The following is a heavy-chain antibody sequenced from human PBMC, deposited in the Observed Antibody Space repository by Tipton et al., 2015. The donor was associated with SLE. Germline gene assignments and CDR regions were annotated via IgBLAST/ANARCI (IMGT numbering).Heavy chain of an antibody. CDR3: ASASWNYGFFDY. CDR1: GFTFVSYS. CDR2: IYSAGDT. V-gene: IGHV3-53*01. D-gene: IGHD1-7*01. Sequence: SLRLSCAASGFTFVSYSMTWVRPAPGKGLGWVSVIYSAGDTYYADSVKGRFTISRDNSKNTVYLHMNSLRADDTAIYYCASASWNYGFFDYWGQGTLVTVSS. J-gene: IGHJ4*02.